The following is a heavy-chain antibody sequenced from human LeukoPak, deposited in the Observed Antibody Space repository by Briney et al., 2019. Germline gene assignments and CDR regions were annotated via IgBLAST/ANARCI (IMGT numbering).Heavy chain of an antibody. J-gene: IGHJ3*02. CDR1: GFTFGNYA. Sequence: PGGSLRLPCAASGFTFGNYAMGWVRQAPGKGLEWVAAISYDGSNKYYADSVKGRFTISRDNSKNTLYVQINSLRAEDTAVYYCARQQTYGIVRDTAFDIWGQGTKVTISS. CDR3: ARQQTYGIVRDTAFDI. D-gene: IGHD2-21*01. CDR2: ISYDGSNK. V-gene: IGHV3-30-3*01.